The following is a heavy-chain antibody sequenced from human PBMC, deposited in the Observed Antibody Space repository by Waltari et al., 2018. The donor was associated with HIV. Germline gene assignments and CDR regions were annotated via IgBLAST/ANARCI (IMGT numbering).Heavy chain of an antibody. Sequence: QLQLQESGPGLVKPSETLSLTCTVSGGSISSSSYYWGWIRQPPGKGLEWIGSIYYSGGTYYNPSLKSRVTIAVDTSKNQFSLKLSSVTAADTAVYYCARTYCSGGSCYSNYFHYWGQGTLVTVSS. CDR1: GGSISSSSYY. D-gene: IGHD2-15*01. J-gene: IGHJ4*02. V-gene: IGHV4-39*07. CDR2: IYYSGGT. CDR3: ARTYCSGGSCYSNYFHY.